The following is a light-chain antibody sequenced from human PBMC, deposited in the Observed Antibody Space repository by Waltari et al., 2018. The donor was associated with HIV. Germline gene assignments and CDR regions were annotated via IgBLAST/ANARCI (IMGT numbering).Light chain of an antibody. J-gene: IGLJ3*02. Sequence: VLTQPPSASGTSGHGGTISCSGSKSNIVTNSVHWYQHLPGLAPNLPIYRNKRRPSGSPGRCAGTRSGTSASLAISARRSEDEADYYCATWYDSLIWVFGGGTKLTVL. CDR2: RNK. CDR3: ATWYDSLIWV. CDR1: KSNIVTNS. V-gene: IGLV1-47*01.